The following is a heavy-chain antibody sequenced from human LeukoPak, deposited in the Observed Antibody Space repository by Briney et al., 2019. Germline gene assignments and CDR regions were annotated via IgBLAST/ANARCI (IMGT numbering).Heavy chain of an antibody. V-gene: IGHV3-74*01. CDR1: GFTLSTYW. CDR2: INSDGGTT. CDR3: ATDSYVSGSYYRLFY. D-gene: IGHD3-10*01. J-gene: IGHJ4*02. Sequence: PGGSLRLSCAGSGFTLSTYWMHWVRQAPGKGLVWVSGINSDGGTTTYADSVKGRFTISRDNAKNTLYLQMNNLRAEDTAIYYCATDSYVSGSYYRLFYWGQGTLVTVSS.